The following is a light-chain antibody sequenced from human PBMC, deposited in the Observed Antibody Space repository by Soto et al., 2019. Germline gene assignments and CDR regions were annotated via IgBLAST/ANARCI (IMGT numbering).Light chain of an antibody. CDR1: TGAVTNDHY. CDR2: RTS. V-gene: IGLV7-43*01. J-gene: IGLJ3*02. Sequence: QAVVTQEPSLTVSPGGTVTLTCASSTGAVTNDHYPNWYQQKPGQAPRALIYRTSNKHSWTPARFSASLLGGKAALTLSGAQSEDEAEYYCLLFSGGVHVFGGGTKLTVL. CDR3: LLFSGGVHV.